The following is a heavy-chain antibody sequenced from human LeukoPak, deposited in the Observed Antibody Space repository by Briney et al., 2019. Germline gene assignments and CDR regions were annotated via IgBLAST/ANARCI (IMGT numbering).Heavy chain of an antibody. V-gene: IGHV4-34*01. CDR3: VRGRYSSSYYDY. J-gene: IGHJ4*02. D-gene: IGHD6-6*01. CDR1: GGSFSGYY. Sequence: SETLSLTCAVYGGSFSGYYWSWIRQPPGKGLEWIGEINHSGSTNYNPSLKSRVTISVDTSKNQFSLKLSSVTAADTAVYYCVRGRYSSSYYDYWGQGTLVTVSS. CDR2: INHSGST.